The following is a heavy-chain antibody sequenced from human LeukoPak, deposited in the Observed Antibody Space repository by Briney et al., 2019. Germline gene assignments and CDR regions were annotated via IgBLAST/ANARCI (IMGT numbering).Heavy chain of an antibody. J-gene: IGHJ4*02. CDR3: AGGGRFGELYPLDY. Sequence: SGTLSLTCAVSGGSIINSNWWSWVRQPPGKGLEWIGEIDHSGSTSYNPSLKSRVTISVDTSKNQFSLKLSSVTAADTAVYYCAGGGRFGELYPLDYWGQGTLVTVSS. CDR2: IDHSGST. V-gene: IGHV4-4*02. CDR1: GGSIINSNW. D-gene: IGHD3-10*01.